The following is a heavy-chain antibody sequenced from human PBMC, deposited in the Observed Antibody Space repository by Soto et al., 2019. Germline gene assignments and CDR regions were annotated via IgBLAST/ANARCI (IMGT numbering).Heavy chain of an antibody. CDR3: ARDRGGGVETS. CDR2: IIPILGIA. Sequence: QVQLVQSGAEVKKPGSSVKVSCKASGGTFSSYTISWVRQAPGQGLEWMGRIIPILGIANYAQKFQGRGTITADKTTSTADMELSSLRSEDTAVYYCARDRGGGVETSWGRGTLVTVSS. CDR1: GGTFSSYT. V-gene: IGHV1-69*08. J-gene: IGHJ5*02. D-gene: IGHD3-10*01.